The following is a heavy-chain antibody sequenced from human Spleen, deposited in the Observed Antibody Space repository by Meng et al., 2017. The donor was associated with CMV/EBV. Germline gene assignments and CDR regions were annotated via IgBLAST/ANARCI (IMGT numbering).Heavy chain of an antibody. CDR3: TTVGGGDYDFWSGYGDFDY. CDR2: IKSKTDGGTT. V-gene: IGHV3-15*01. D-gene: IGHD3-3*01. J-gene: IGHJ4*02. Sequence: NAWMSWVRQAPGKGLEWVGRIKSKTDGGTTDYAAPVKGRFTISRDDSKNTLYLQMNSLKTEDTAVYYCTTVGGGDYDFWSGYGDFDYWGQGTLVTVSS. CDR1: NAW.